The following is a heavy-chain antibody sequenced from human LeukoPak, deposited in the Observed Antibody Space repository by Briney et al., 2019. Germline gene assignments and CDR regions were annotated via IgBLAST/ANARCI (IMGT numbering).Heavy chain of an antibody. Sequence: ASVKVSCKASGYTFTGYYMHWVRQAPGQGLEWMGWINPSSGGTNYAQKFQGRVTMTRDTSISTAYMELSRLRSDDTAVYYCARVVVRRGYYYYYGMDVWGQGTTVTVSS. CDR1: GYTFTGYY. V-gene: IGHV1-2*02. CDR3: ARVVVRRGYYYYYGMDV. D-gene: IGHD3-22*01. J-gene: IGHJ6*02. CDR2: INPSSGGT.